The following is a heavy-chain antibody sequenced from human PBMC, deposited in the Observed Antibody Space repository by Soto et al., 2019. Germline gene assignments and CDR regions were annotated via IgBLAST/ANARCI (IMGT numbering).Heavy chain of an antibody. V-gene: IGHV5-51*01. CDR2: IFTRDSET. J-gene: IGHJ5*02. CDR1: GHLFNNHW. D-gene: IGHD3-10*01. Sequence: GESLKISCKGPGHLFNNHWIGWVRQTPGKGLEWMGLIFTRDSETKTSPSFQGHVSFSVDNSINTVYLQWTSLKTTDTGIYFCARGYFDSGHGYDLWGQGTLVTVSS. CDR3: ARGYFDSGHGYDL.